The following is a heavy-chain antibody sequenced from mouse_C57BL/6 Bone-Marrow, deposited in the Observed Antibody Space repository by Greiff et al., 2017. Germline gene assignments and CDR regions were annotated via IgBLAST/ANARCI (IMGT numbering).Heavy chain of an antibody. V-gene: IGHV1-55*01. CDR3: ARSGPLGRSFDY. J-gene: IGHJ2*01. CDR1: GYTFTSYW. CDR2: IYPTSGRT. Sequence: VQLQQPGAELVKPGASVKMSCKASGYTFTSYWITWVKQRPGQGLEWIGDIYPTSGRTNYNEKFKSKAILTVDTSSNTAYMQLSSLTSEDSAFFYCARSGPLGRSFDYWGRGTTLTVSS. D-gene: IGHD4-1*01.